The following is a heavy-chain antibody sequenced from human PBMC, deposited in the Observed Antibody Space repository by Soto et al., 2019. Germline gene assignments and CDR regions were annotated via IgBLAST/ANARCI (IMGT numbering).Heavy chain of an antibody. J-gene: IGHJ6*02. CDR3: ARESGLDFWSSPGMDV. CDR1: GFTFSSYG. Sequence: QVQLVESGGGVVQPGRSLRLSCAASGFTFSSYGMHWVRQAPGKGLEWVAVIWYDGSNKYYADSLKGRFTISRDNSKNTLYLQMNSLRAEDTAVYYCARESGLDFWSSPGMDVWGQGTTVTVSS. V-gene: IGHV3-33*01. CDR2: IWYDGSNK. D-gene: IGHD3-3*01.